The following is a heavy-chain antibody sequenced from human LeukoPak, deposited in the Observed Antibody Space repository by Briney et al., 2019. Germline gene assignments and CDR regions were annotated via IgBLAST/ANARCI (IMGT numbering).Heavy chain of an antibody. CDR2: MNPNSGNT. D-gene: IGHD2-8*01. CDR1: GYTFTSYD. V-gene: IGHV1-8*02. J-gene: IGHJ4*02. Sequence: ASVKVSCKASGYTFTSYDINWVRQATGQGLEWMGWMNPNSGNTGYAQKFQGRVTMTRNTSISTAYMELSSLRSEDTAVYYCARERRATGGVDYWGQGTLVTVSS. CDR3: ARERRATGGVDY.